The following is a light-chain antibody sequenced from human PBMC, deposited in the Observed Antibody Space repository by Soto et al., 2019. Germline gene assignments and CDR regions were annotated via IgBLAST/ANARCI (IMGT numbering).Light chain of an antibody. CDR1: SSDVGGYNY. J-gene: IGLJ1*01. CDR2: EVS. CDR3: SSYAGSNYV. Sequence: QSVLTQPPSASGSPGQSVTISCTGTSSDVGGYNYVSWYQQHPGKAPKLMIYEVSKRPSGVPDRFSGSKSGNTASLTVSGLQAEYEADYYCSSYAGSNYVFGTGTKVTVL. V-gene: IGLV2-8*01.